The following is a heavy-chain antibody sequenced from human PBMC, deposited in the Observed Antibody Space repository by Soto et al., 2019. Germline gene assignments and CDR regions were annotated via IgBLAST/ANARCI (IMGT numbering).Heavy chain of an antibody. CDR2: INPNSGGT. CDR1: GYPFTGYY. J-gene: IGHJ3*02. D-gene: IGHD1-1*01. Sequence: ASVKVSCKASGYPFTGYYMHWVRQAPGQGLEWMGWINPNSGGTNYAQKFQGWVTMTRDTSISTAYMELSRLRSDDTAVYYCATSTTGTGGDAFDIWGQGTMVTVSS. V-gene: IGHV1-2*04. CDR3: ATSTTGTGGDAFDI.